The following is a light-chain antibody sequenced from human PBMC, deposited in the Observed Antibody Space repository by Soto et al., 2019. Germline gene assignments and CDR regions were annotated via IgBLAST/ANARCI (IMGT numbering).Light chain of an antibody. CDR1: QSVSSN. V-gene: IGKV3-15*01. Sequence: EIVMTQSPGTLSVSPGERATISCRASQSVSSNLAWYQQKPGQAPRLLIYGASTRATGIPARFSGSGSGTEFTLSISSLQSEDLAVYYCQQYNNWPRTFGQGTKVEIK. CDR2: GAS. J-gene: IGKJ1*01. CDR3: QQYNNWPRT.